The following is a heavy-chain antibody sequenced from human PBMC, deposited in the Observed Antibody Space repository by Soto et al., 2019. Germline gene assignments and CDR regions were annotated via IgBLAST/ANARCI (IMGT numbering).Heavy chain of an antibody. Sequence: ASVKVSCKASGGTFSSYTISWVRQAPGQGLEWMGRIIPILGIANYAQKFQGRVTITADKSTSTAYMELSSLRSEDTAVYYCAREGLTDIVVVPAARHNWFDPWGQGTLVTVSS. CDR2: IIPILGIA. J-gene: IGHJ5*02. V-gene: IGHV1-69*04. CDR1: GGTFSSYT. D-gene: IGHD2-2*01. CDR3: AREGLTDIVVVPAARHNWFDP.